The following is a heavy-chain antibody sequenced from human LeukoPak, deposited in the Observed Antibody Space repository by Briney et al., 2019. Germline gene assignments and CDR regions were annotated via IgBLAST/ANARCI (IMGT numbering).Heavy chain of an antibody. Sequence: SETLSLTCAVYGGSFSGYYWSWIRQPPGKGLEWIGEINHSGSTNYNPSLKSRVTISVDTSKNQFSLKLSSVTAADTAVYYCARVIAARIYYYYYYMDVWGKGTTATVSS. V-gene: IGHV4-34*01. CDR3: ARVIAARIYYYYYYMDV. D-gene: IGHD6-6*01. J-gene: IGHJ6*03. CDR1: GGSFSGYY. CDR2: INHSGST.